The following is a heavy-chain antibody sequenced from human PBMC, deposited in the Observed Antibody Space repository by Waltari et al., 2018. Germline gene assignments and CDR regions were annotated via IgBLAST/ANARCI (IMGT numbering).Heavy chain of an antibody. CDR1: GYSINSGLY. CDR2: VYHDGTT. V-gene: IGHV4-38-2*01. CDR3: SRQVLGYCTSAACRRLES. J-gene: IGHJ4*02. Sequence: QVQLQESGPRLVEPSETLPLTCGVSGYSINSGLYWGWIRQSPGKGLEWIATVYHDGTTFYNPSLKSRVTISMDTSTNQFSLKLKSVTAADTAVYFCSRQVLGYCTSAACRRLESWGQGTLVTVSS. D-gene: IGHD2-2*03.